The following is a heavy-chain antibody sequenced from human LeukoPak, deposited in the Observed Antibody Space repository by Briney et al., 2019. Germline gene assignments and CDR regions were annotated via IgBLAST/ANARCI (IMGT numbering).Heavy chain of an antibody. J-gene: IGHJ6*02. V-gene: IGHV3-64D*06. CDR2: VNTNGGAT. CDR3: VRGWRIMDV. CDR1: GFTFSNYP. D-gene: IGHD5-24*01. Sequence: PGGSLRLSCSASGFTFSNYPMHWVRQAPGKGLEYVSVVNTNGGATYYADSVKGRSTISRDNSKNTAYLQISSLRGEDTAMYYCVRGWRIMDVWGQGTTVTVSS.